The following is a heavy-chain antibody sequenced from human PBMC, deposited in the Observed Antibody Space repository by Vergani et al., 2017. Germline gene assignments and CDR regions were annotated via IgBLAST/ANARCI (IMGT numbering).Heavy chain of an antibody. D-gene: IGHD3-3*01. V-gene: IGHV5-51*01. CDR2: IYPGDSDT. J-gene: IGHJ4*02. CDR3: ARQAEDNFWSGYPGY. Sequence: EVQLVQSGAEVKKPGESLKISCKGSGYSFTSSCIGWVRQMPGKCLEWMGIIYPGDSDTRYRPSFQGQVTISADKSISTAYLQWSSLKASDTAMYYCARQAEDNFWSGYPGYWGQGTLVTVSS. CDR1: GYSFTSSC.